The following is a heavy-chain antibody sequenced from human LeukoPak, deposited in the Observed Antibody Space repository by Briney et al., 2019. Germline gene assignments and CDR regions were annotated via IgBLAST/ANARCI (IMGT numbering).Heavy chain of an antibody. Sequence: PSETLSLTCAVYGGSFSSYYWSWIRQTPGKGLEWIGETNHSGSTNYNPSLKSRVTLSVDTSKNQFSLKMSSVTAADTAVYYCARVLSGGNTEYFDYWGQGTLVTVSS. CDR3: ARVLSGGNTEYFDY. V-gene: IGHV4-34*01. D-gene: IGHD4-23*01. CDR1: GGSFSSYY. CDR2: TNHSGST. J-gene: IGHJ4*02.